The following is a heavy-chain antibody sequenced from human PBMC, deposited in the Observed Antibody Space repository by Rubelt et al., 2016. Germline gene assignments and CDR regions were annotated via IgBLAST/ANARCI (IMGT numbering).Heavy chain of an antibody. D-gene: IGHD5-24*01. CDR1: GYSFITYA. CDR3: ARERDDYGDY. V-gene: IGHV1-18*01. Sequence: QVQLVQSGAEMRKPGASVKVSCQTSGYSFITYAVNWVRQAPGQGLEWMGWISAYNGDTNYAQKLQGRVTMTTDTSTSTAYMELRSLRSDDTAVYYCARERDDYGDYWGQGTLVTVSS. J-gene: IGHJ4*02. CDR2: ISAYNGDT.